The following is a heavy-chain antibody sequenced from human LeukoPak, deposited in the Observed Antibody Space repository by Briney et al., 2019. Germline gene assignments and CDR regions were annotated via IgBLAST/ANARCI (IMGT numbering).Heavy chain of an antibody. D-gene: IGHD3-22*01. CDR3: ARGLTYYYDSSGYRLRWFDP. Sequence: PSETLSLTCAVYGGSFSGYYWSWIRQPSGKGLEWIGEINHSGSTNYNPSLKSRVTISVDTSKNQFSLKLSSVTAADAAVHYCARGLTYYYDSSGYRLRWFDPWGQGTLVTVSS. CDR2: INHSGST. CDR1: GGSFSGYY. J-gene: IGHJ5*02. V-gene: IGHV4-34*01.